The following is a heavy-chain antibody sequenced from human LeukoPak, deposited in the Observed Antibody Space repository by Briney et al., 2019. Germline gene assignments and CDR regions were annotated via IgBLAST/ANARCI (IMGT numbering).Heavy chain of an antibody. J-gene: IGHJ4*02. Sequence: ASVKVSCKASGYTFKTYSFTWVRQAPGQGLEWMGRISAYNGDTNYAQKFQGRVALTADTLTRTGYMELTSLSCDDTAVDFCAFREVIPNYFDYWHQGSLVTVSS. D-gene: IGHD3-10*01. CDR3: AFREVIPNYFDY. CDR1: GYTFKTYS. V-gene: IGHV1-18*01. CDR2: ISAYNGDT.